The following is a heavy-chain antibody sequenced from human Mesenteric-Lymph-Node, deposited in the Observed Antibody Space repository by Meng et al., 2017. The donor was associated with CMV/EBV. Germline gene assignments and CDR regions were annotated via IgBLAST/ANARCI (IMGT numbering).Heavy chain of an antibody. CDR3: ARGTVVPAAIECDY. D-gene: IGHD2-2*02. CDR1: GFTFSSYA. CDR2: ISYDGSNK. J-gene: IGHJ4*02. Sequence: GGSLRLSCAASGFTFSSYAMHWVRQAPGKGLEWVAVISYDGSNKYYADSVKGRFTISRDNSKNTLYLQMNSLRAEDTAVYYCARGTVVPAAIECDYWGQGTLVTVSS. V-gene: IGHV3-30-3*01.